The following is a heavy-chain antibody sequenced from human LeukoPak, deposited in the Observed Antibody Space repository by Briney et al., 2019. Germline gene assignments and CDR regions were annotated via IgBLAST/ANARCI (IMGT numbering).Heavy chain of an antibody. CDR2: IYYSGST. CDR3: ARLSNFGAQSGSFDM. V-gene: IGHV4-39*01. CDR1: GGSISSTSYF. Sequence: PSETLSLTCTVSGGSISSTSYFWAWIRQPPGKGLEWIGRIYYSGSTYYSPSLKSRVTISVDTSKNQFSLKLNSVTAADTAVYYCARLSNFGAQSGSFDMWGQGTLVTVSS. J-gene: IGHJ3*02. D-gene: IGHD3-16*01.